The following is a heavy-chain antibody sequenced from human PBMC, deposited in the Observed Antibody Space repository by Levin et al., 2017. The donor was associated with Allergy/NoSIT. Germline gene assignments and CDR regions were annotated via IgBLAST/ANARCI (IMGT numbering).Heavy chain of an antibody. Sequence: GGSLRLSCAASGFTFSSYAMHWVRQAPGKGLEWVAVISYDGSNKYYADSVKGRFTISRDNSKNTLYLQMNSLRAEDTAVYYCAREGRVWFPIYGMDVWGQGTTVTVSS. V-gene: IGHV3-30-3*01. CDR2: ISYDGSNK. CDR3: AREGRVWFPIYGMDV. J-gene: IGHJ6*02. CDR1: GFTFSSYA. D-gene: IGHD2-21*01.